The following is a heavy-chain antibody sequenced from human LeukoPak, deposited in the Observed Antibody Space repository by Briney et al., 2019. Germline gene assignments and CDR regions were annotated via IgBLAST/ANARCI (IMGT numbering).Heavy chain of an antibody. CDR3: AKGGVGARNWFDP. Sequence: GGSLRLSCAASGFSFSGCAMAWVRQAPGKGLEWVSAISGSGGSTYYADSVKGRFTISRDNSKNTLYLQMNSLRAEDTAVYYCAKGGVGARNWFDPWGQGTLVTVSS. CDR2: ISGSGGST. V-gene: IGHV3-23*01. CDR1: GFSFSGCA. J-gene: IGHJ5*02. D-gene: IGHD1-26*01.